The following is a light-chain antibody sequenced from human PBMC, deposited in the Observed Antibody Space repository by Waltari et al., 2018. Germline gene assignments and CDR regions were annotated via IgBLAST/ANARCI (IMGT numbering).Light chain of an antibody. V-gene: IGLV3-25*03. Sequence: SNELTQSPSLSVSPGQTAMITCSGDGLAKFDSYWYQQRPGQAPVLLIYKDIERPSGIPERFSGSSSGTTVTLTISGVQAEDEADYYCQSPDSSGTSWVFGGGTKLTVL. J-gene: IGLJ3*02. CDR1: GLAKFD. CDR2: KDI. CDR3: QSPDSSGTSWV.